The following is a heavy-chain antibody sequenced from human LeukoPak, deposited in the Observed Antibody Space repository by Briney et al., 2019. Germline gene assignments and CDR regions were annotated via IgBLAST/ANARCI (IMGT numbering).Heavy chain of an antibody. D-gene: IGHD2-15*01. J-gene: IGHJ4*02. V-gene: IGHV3-66*01. CDR2: IYSGGST. CDR1: GFTVSSNY. CDR3: ASARGHCSGGSCYSDY. Sequence: GGSLRLSCAASGFTVSSNYMTWVRQAPGKGLEWVSVIYSGGSTYYADSVKGRFTISRDNSKHTLYLQMNSLRAEDTAVYYCASARGHCSGGSCYSDYWGQGTLVTVSS.